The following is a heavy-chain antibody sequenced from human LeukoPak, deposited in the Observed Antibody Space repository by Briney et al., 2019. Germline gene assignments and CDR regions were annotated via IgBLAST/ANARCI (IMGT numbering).Heavy chain of an antibody. J-gene: IGHJ4*02. CDR2: ISESGGST. Sequence: PGGSLRLSCAVSGITLSNYGMSWVRQAPGKGLEWVAGISESGGSTNYADSVKGRFTISRDNPKNTLYLQMYSLRAEDTAVYFCAKRGVVIRVILVGYHKEAYYFDSWGQGALVTVSS. CDR3: AKRGVVIRVILVGYHKEAYYFDS. V-gene: IGHV3-23*01. D-gene: IGHD3-22*01. CDR1: GITLSNYG.